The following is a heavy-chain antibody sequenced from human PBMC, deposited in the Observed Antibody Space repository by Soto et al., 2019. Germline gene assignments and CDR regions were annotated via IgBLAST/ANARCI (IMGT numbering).Heavy chain of an antibody. D-gene: IGHD3-10*01. CDR2: ISSDGSTT. J-gene: IGHJ4*02. Sequence: PGGSLRLSCAASGFTFSSYEMNWVRQAPGKGLEWVSDISSDGSTTHYADSVKGRFTISRDNAKYSLYLQMNSLRAEDTAVYYCARDRWDFYGSGSYYPYYFDYWGQGTLVTVSS. V-gene: IGHV3-48*03. CDR1: GFTFSSYE. CDR3: ARDRWDFYGSGSYYPYYFDY.